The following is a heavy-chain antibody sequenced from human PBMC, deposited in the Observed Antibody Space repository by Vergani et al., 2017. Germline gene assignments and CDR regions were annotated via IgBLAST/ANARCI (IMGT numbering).Heavy chain of an antibody. D-gene: IGHD3-10*01. CDR2: IRFDGSNK. J-gene: IGHJ6*02. CDR3: AKDRPTNMFRGAYGMDV. Sequence: QVQLVESGGGVVQPGGSLRLSCAASGLTFSTCGMHWVRQAPGKGLEWVAFIRFDGSNKYYGDSVNGRFIISRDNSKNTVDPRMNSLRTDDTAIYYCAKDRPTNMFRGAYGMDVWGQGTTVTVSS. CDR1: GLTFSTCG. V-gene: IGHV3-30*02.